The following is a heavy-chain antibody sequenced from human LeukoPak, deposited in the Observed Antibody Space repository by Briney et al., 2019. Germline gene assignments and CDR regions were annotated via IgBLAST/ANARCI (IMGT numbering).Heavy chain of an antibody. CDR1: GFSFSNARMG. CDR2: IFSNDEK. V-gene: IGHV2-26*01. CDR3: AQIFVYAVAGTGWFDP. D-gene: IGHD6-19*01. Sequence: SGPVLVKPTETLTLTCTVSGFSFSNARMGVSWIRQPPGKALEWLAHIFSNDEKSYSTSLKSRLTISKDTSKSQVVLTMTNMDPVDTATYYCAQIFVYAVAGTGWFDPWGQGTLVTVSS. J-gene: IGHJ5*02.